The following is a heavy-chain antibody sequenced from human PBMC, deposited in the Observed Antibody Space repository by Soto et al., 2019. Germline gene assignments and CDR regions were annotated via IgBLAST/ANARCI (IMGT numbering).Heavy chain of an antibody. CDR2: ISGSGGGT. Sequence: EVQLLESGGGLVQPGGPLSLSCAASGFTFSSYPLGWFRQPPGKGLEGVSAISGSGGGTYYPDSVRGRFTITRNNSKNTLYLQMNSLRAEDTAVYYCAKVPLVATIPYYFDYWGQGTLVTVSS. CDR1: GFTFSSYP. CDR3: AKVPLVATIPYYFDY. V-gene: IGHV3-23*01. D-gene: IGHD5-12*01. J-gene: IGHJ4*02.